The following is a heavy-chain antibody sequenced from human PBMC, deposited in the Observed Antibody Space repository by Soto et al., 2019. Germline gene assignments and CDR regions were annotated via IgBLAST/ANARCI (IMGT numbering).Heavy chain of an antibody. V-gene: IGHV3-13*01. D-gene: IGHD6-25*01. CDR2: IGTAGDT. CDR3: ARRLPGDDWYFDL. Sequence: EVQLVESGGGLVQPGGSLRLSCAASGFTFSSYDMHWVRQATGKGLEWVSAIGTAGDTYYPGSVKGRFTISRENAKNSLYLQMTSVRAGDTAVYYCARRLPGDDWYFDLWGRGTLVTVSS. CDR1: GFTFSSYD. J-gene: IGHJ2*01.